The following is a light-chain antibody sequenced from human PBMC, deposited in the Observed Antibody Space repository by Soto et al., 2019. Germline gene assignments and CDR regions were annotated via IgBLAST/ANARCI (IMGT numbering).Light chain of an antibody. CDR3: AAWDDSLNAVV. V-gene: IGLV1-44*01. CDR1: ASNLGGNP. Sequence: QSVLTQPPSVSGTPGQKVSISCSGSASNLGGNPVNWYQHLPGAAPKLLIYTNHQRPSGVPDRFSGSKSGTSASLAISGLRSVDEADFYCAAWDDSLNAVVFGGGTKLTVL. J-gene: IGLJ2*01. CDR2: TNH.